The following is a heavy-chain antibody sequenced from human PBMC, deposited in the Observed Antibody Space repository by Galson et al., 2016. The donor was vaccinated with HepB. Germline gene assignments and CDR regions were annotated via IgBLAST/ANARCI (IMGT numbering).Heavy chain of an antibody. CDR3: ARSDLLGRGFGS. V-gene: IGHV6-1*01. Sequence: CAISGDSVSSNSAGWYWIRQSPSRGLEWLGRTYYRSEWHFDYAESVKSRITINPDTAKNQFSLKLNSVTPEDTAIYYCARSDLLGRGFGSWGQGTLVTVSS. CDR1: GDSVSSNSAG. D-gene: IGHD7-27*01. CDR2: TYYRSEWHF. J-gene: IGHJ4*02.